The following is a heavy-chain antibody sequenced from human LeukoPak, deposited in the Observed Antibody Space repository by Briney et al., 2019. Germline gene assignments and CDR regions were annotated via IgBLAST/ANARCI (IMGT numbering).Heavy chain of an antibody. D-gene: IGHD3-9*01. Sequence: SQTLSLTCTVSGGSISSGSYYWSWIRQPAWKGLEWIGRIYTSGSTNYNPSLKSRVTISVDTSKNQFSLKLSSVTAADTAVYYCARGYYDILTRQNWFDPWGQGTLVTVSS. CDR3: ARGYYDILTRQNWFDP. V-gene: IGHV4-61*02. CDR1: GGSISSGSYY. J-gene: IGHJ5*02. CDR2: IYTSGST.